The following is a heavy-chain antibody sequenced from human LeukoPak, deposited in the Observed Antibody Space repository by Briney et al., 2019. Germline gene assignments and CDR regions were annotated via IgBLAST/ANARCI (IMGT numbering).Heavy chain of an antibody. CDR3: ARAPYYYDSSGYYSGQIDY. CDR1: GGSVSSGSYY. Sequence: SETLSLTCTVSGGSVSSGSYYWSWIRQPPGKGLEWIGYIYYSGSTNYDPSLKSRVTISVDTSKNQFSLKPSSVTAADTAVYYCARAPYYYDSSGYYSGQIDYWGQGTLVTVSS. D-gene: IGHD3-22*01. CDR2: IYYSGST. V-gene: IGHV4-61*01. J-gene: IGHJ4*02.